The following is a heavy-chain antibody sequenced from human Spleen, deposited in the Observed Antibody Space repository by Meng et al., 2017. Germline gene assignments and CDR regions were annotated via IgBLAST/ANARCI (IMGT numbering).Heavy chain of an antibody. CDR2: INHSGST. CDR1: GGAFSDYY. J-gene: IGHJ4*02. CDR3: ARGPTTMAHDFDY. D-gene: IGHD4-11*01. V-gene: IGHV4-34*01. Sequence: VAGWLSPSASLSLTCVVSGGAFSDYYWSWIRQPPGKGLEWIGEINHSGSTNYNPSLESRATISVDTSQNNLSLKLSSVTAADSAVYYCARGPTTMAHDFDYWGQGTLVTVSS.